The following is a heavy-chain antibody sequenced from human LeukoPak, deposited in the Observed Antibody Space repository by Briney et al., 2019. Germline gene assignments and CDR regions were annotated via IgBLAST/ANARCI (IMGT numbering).Heavy chain of an antibody. J-gene: IGHJ6*02. CDR3: AGRNYDFWSGYLYGMDV. CDR1: GYTFTSYG. V-gene: IGHV1-18*01. D-gene: IGHD3-3*01. Sequence: ASVKVSCKASGYTFTSYGISWVRQAPGQGLEWTGWISACNGNTNYAQKLQGRVTMTTDTSTSTAYMELRSLRSDDTAVYYCAGRNYDFWSGYLYGMDVWGQGTTVTVSS. CDR2: ISACNGNT.